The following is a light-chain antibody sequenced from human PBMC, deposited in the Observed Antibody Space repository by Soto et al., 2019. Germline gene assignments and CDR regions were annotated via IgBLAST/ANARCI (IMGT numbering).Light chain of an antibody. CDR3: QQSRT. CDR1: QSVSSSY. V-gene: IGKV3-20*01. Sequence: EFVLTQSPGTLSLSPGERATLSCRASQSVSSSYLAWYQQKPGQAPRLLIYRASTRATGIPARFSGSGSGTEFTLTISSLQSEDFAVYYCQQSRTFAQGTKVDI. CDR2: RAS. J-gene: IGKJ2*01.